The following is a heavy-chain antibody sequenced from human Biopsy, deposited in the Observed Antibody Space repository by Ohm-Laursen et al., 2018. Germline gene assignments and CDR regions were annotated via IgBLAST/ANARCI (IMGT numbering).Heavy chain of an antibody. CDR2: INPHSGTT. CDR1: GYTFTGQY. Sequence: SAKVSCKASGYTFTGQYLHWVRQVPGQGLEWMGWINPHSGTTKFAQDFQGRVTMTRDTSITTAYMELRRLRSDDTAVYYCAKGQDLRGGAEYFQHWGQGTLVTVSS. J-gene: IGHJ1*01. D-gene: IGHD2-15*01. CDR3: AKGQDLRGGAEYFQH. V-gene: IGHV1-2*02.